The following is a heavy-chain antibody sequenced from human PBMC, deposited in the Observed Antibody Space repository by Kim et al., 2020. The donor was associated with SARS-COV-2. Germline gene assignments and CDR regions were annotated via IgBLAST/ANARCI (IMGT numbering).Heavy chain of an antibody. D-gene: IGHD3-3*01. Sequence: ADSANGRFTISIDHAKHSLYLQMNSLTDQDTAVYYCARDEYFEGDGVDYWGQGTLVTVSS. CDR3: ARDEYFEGDGVDY. V-gene: IGHV3-48*02. J-gene: IGHJ4*02.